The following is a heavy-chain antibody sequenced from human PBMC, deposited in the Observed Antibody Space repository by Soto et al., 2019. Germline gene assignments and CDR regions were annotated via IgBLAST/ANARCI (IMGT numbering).Heavy chain of an antibody. CDR3: ATAIAAAGSRGAFDS. CDR1: GFSFSSYS. J-gene: IGHJ3*02. V-gene: IGHV3-21*01. CDR2: ISSFSSSM. D-gene: IGHD6-13*01. Sequence: EVQLVESGGGLVKPGESLRLSCAASGFSFSSYSLYWVRLAPEKGLEWVSYISSFSSSMYYADSVKGRFTISRDNAKNSLFLQMNSLRVEDTAVYYCATAIAAAGSRGAFDSWGQGTTVTVSS.